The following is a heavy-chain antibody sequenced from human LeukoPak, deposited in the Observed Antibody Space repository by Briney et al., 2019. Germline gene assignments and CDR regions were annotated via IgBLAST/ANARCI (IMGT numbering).Heavy chain of an antibody. Sequence: PGGSLRLSCAASGFNFRSYEMNWVRQAPGKGLEWVSYISSSGSTIYYADSVKGRFTISRDNAKNSLYLQMNSLRAEDTAAYYCARDHSTVTTWVDYWGQGTLVTVSS. CDR1: GFNFRSYE. J-gene: IGHJ4*02. D-gene: IGHD4-17*01. V-gene: IGHV3-48*03. CDR2: ISSSGSTI. CDR3: ARDHSTVTTWVDY.